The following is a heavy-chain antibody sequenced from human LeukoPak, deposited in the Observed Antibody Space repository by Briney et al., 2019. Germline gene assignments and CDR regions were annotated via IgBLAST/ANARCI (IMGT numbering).Heavy chain of an antibody. D-gene: IGHD1-26*01. Sequence: PPETLSLTCTVSGGSISSSSYYWGWIRQPPGKGLKWIGSIYYSGSTYYNPSLKSRVTISVDTSKNQFSLKLSSVTAADTAVYYCARESPGGPSGSSGYWGQGTLVTVSS. J-gene: IGHJ4*02. CDR2: IYYSGST. CDR3: ARESPGGPSGSSGY. V-gene: IGHV4-39*07. CDR1: GGSISSSSYY.